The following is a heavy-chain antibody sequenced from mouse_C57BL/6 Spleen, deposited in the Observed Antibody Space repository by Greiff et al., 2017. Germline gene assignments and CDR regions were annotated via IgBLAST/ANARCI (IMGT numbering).Heavy chain of an antibody. Sequence: QVQLQQSGAELMKPGASVKLSCKATGYTFTGYWIEWVKQRPGHGLEWIGEILPGSGSTNDNEKFKGKATFTADTSSNTAYMQLSSLTTEDSAIYYCARHSLGFDVWGTGTPVTVSS. J-gene: IGHJ1*03. D-gene: IGHD4-1*01. CDR3: ARHSLGFDV. V-gene: IGHV1-9*01. CDR1: GYTFTGYW. CDR2: ILPGSGST.